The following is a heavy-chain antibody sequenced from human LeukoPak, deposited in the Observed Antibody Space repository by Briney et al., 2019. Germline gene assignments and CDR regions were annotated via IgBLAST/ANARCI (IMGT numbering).Heavy chain of an antibody. D-gene: IGHD3-3*01. CDR2: IIPIFGIA. J-gene: IGHJ6*02. V-gene: IGHV1-69*04. CDR1: GGTFSSYA. CDR3: ARVGRRFLEWSLDV. Sequence: SVKVSCKASGGTFSSYAISWVRQAPGQGLERMGRIIPIFGIANYAQKFQGRVTITADKSTSTAYMELSSLRSEDTAVYYCARVGRRFLEWSLDVWGQGTTVTVSS.